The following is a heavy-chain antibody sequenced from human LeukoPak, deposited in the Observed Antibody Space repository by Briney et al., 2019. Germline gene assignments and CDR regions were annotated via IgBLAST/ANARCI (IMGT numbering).Heavy chain of an antibody. J-gene: IGHJ5*02. Sequence: SETLSLTCTVSGGSISSYYWSWIRQPPGKGLEWIGYIYYSGSTNYNPSLKSRVTISVDTSKNQFSLKLSSVTAADTAVYYCARHFGAYPPNWCDPWGQGTMVTVSS. V-gene: IGHV4-59*08. CDR3: ARHFGAYPPNWCDP. D-gene: IGHD4-17*01. CDR2: IYYSGST. CDR1: GGSISSYY.